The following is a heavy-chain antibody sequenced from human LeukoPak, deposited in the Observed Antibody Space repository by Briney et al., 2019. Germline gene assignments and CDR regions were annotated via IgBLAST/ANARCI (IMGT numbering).Heavy chain of an antibody. V-gene: IGHV1-2*06. Sequence: ASVKVSCKASGCTFTGYYMHWVRQAPGQGLEWMGRINPNSGGTNYAQKFQGRVTMTRDTSISTAYMELSRLRSDDTAVYYCARGSKGIAVAAYWGQGTLVTVSS. CDR1: GCTFTGYY. CDR3: ARGSKGIAVAAY. J-gene: IGHJ4*02. D-gene: IGHD6-19*01. CDR2: INPNSGGT.